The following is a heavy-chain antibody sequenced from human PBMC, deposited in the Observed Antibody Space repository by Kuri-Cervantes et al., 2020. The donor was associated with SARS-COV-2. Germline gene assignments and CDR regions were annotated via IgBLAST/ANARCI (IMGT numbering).Heavy chain of an antibody. CDR1: GFTFSSYN. D-gene: IGHD1-1*01. V-gene: IGHV3-21*01. CDR3: ARDEKRLGGRRQYYDYMED. Sequence: GESLKISCVASGFTFSSYNMNWVRQAPGKGLEWTSSTSVGKSNKYYADSVKGRFTISRDNSDNTLYLQMNSLRAEDTAVYYCARDEKRLGGRRQYYDYMEDWGKGTTVTVSS. J-gene: IGHJ6*03. CDR2: TSVGKSNK.